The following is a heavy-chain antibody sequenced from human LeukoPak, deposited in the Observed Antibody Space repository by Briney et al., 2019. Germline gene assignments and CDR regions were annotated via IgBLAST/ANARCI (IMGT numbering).Heavy chain of an antibody. CDR3: AKDLRGSESY. D-gene: IGHD3-10*01. Sequence: PGGFLRLSCAASGFTFSTYAMTWVRQAPGKGLEWVSSMSVSGSTFYADSVKGRFTISRDASKNTLYLQMNSLRAEDTAVYYCAKDLRGSESYWGQGTMVTVSS. CDR1: GFTFSTYA. J-gene: IGHJ3*01. V-gene: IGHV3-23*01. CDR2: MSVSGST.